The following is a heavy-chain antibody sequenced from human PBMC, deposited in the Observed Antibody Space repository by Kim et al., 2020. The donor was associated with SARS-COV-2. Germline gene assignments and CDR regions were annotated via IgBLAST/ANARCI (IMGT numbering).Heavy chain of an antibody. CDR1: GYTLTELS. D-gene: IGHD3-10*01. J-gene: IGHJ6*02. V-gene: IGHV1-24*01. Sequence: ASVKVSCKVSGYTLTELSMHWVRQAPGKGLEWMGGFDPEDGETIYAQKFQGRVTMTEDTSTDTAYMELSSLRSEDTAVYYCATDRLVRTMVRGVITLYYYGMDGWGQGTTVTVSS. CDR3: ATDRLVRTMVRGVITLYYYGMDG. CDR2: FDPEDGET.